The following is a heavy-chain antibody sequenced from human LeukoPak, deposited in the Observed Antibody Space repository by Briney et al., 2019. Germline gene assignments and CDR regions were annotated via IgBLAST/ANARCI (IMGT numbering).Heavy chain of an antibody. J-gene: IGHJ5*02. CDR2: INPNSGGT. V-gene: IGHV1-2*02. CDR3: ARDGYSSSWPISWFDP. CDR1: GYTFTGYD. D-gene: IGHD6-13*01. Sequence: GASVRVSCKASGYTFTGYDMHWVRQAPGKGLEGMGWINPNSGGTNYAQKVKGRFTMTRDTSISTAYMELSRLRSDDTAVYYCARDGYSSSWPISWFDPWGQGNPVTVSS.